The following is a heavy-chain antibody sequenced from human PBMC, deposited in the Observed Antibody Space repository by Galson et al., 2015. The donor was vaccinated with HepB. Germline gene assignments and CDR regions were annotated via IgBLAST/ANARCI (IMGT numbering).Heavy chain of an antibody. CDR3: ARSDSTGYNRA. CDR1: GFTFYTHW. Sequence: SLRLSCAASGFTFYTHWMTWVRQAPGKGLEWVANISPDGNSRYYVDSVKGRFTSSRDNAKNLLNLQMNNLRADDTAVYYCARSDSTGYNRAWGQGTLVTVSS. CDR2: ISPDGNSR. D-gene: IGHD1-14*01. J-gene: IGHJ5*02. V-gene: IGHV3-7*03.